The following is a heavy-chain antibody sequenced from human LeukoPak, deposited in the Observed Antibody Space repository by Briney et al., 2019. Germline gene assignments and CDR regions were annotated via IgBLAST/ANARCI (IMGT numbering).Heavy chain of an antibody. Sequence: SQTLSLTCTVSGGSISSGGYYWSWIRQHPGKGLEWIGYIYYSGSTYYNPSLKGRVTISVDTSKNQFSLKLSSVTAADTAVYYCARAKISGTIFIGTRPLKGWFDPWGQGTLVTVSS. J-gene: IGHJ5*02. CDR1: GGSISSGGYY. CDR2: IYYSGST. D-gene: IGHD3-3*01. CDR3: ARAKISGTIFIGTRPLKGWFDP. V-gene: IGHV4-31*03.